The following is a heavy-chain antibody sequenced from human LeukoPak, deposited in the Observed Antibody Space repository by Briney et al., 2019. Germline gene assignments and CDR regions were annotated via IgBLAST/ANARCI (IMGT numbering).Heavy chain of an antibody. CDR1: GFTFSIYA. Sequence: GGSLRLSCAASGFTFSIYAMSWVRQAPGKGLEWVSSISVSGGTTFYADYVKGRFTISRDNSKNTLFLQMDSPRAEDTAVYYCAKTLVPGRGRPDYWGQGTLVTVSS. CDR3: AKTLVPGRGRPDY. CDR2: ISVSGGTT. J-gene: IGHJ4*02. D-gene: IGHD2-2*01. V-gene: IGHV3-23*01.